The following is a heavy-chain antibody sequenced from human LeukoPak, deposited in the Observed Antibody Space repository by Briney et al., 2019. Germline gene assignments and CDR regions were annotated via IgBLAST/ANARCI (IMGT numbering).Heavy chain of an antibody. Sequence: GGSLRLSCAASGFTFKTYAMTWVRQPPGKGLVWVSRVNGDGTTTTYADSVKGRFTISRDNAKNTLYLQMNSLRAEDTAVYYCTRGPRYSFGSAFDYWGQGALVTVSS. CDR2: VNGDGTTT. CDR3: TRGPRYSFGSAFDY. CDR1: GFTFKTYA. J-gene: IGHJ4*02. D-gene: IGHD5-18*01. V-gene: IGHV3-74*01.